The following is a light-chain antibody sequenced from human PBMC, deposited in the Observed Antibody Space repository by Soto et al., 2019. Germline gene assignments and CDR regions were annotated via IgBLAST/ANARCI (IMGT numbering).Light chain of an antibody. CDR1: KNDVGFYDV. CDR2: EVV. V-gene: IGLV2-8*01. CDR3: KAYAGSNTYV. J-gene: IGLJ1*01. Sequence: QSALTQPPSASGSPGQSVTISCTGTKNDVGFYDVVYWYQHHPGKAPRLIIYEVVQRPSGVPDRFSGSKSGNTASLTVSGLQAADEADYFCKAYAGSNTYVFGSGTKLTVL.